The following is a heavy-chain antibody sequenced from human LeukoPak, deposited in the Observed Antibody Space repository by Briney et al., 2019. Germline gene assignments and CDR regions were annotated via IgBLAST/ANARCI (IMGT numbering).Heavy chain of an antibody. Sequence: GGSLRLSRAASGFTFSSYWMSWVRQAPGKGLEWVANIKQDGGEKYYADSVKGRFTISRDNARNSLYLQMNSLRAEDTAVYYCIGGSNMYYWGQGTLVTVSS. V-gene: IGHV3-7*01. D-gene: IGHD1-26*01. CDR2: IKQDGGEK. CDR3: IGGSNMYY. CDR1: GFTFSSYW. J-gene: IGHJ4*02.